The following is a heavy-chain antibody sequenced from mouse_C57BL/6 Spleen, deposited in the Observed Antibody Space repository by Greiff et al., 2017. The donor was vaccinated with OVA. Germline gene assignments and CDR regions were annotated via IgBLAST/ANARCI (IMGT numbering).Heavy chain of an antibody. D-gene: IGHD1-1*01. J-gene: IGHJ1*03. CDR3: AREDYGSSYGYFDV. Sequence: VQLKESGPGMVKPSQSLSLTCTVTGYSITSGYDWHWIRHFPGNKLEWMGYISYSGSTNYNPSLKSRISITHDTSTNHFFLKLNAVTTEDTATYYCAREDYGSSYGYFDVWGTGTTVTVSS. CDR2: ISYSGST. CDR1: GYSITSGYD. V-gene: IGHV3-1*01.